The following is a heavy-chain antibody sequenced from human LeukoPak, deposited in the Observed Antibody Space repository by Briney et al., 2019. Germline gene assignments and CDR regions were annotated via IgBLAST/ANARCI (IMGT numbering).Heavy chain of an antibody. D-gene: IGHD3-10*01. CDR1: GYSFTSYW. Sequence: GESLKISCKGSGYSFTSYWIGWVRQMPGKGLEWMGIIYPGDSDTRYSPSFQGQVTISADKSISTAYLQWSSLKASDTAMYYCARTYYYGSGSPAPYYYYGMDVWGQGTTVTVSS. V-gene: IGHV5-51*01. J-gene: IGHJ6*02. CDR3: ARTYYYGSGSPAPYYYYGMDV. CDR2: IYPGDSDT.